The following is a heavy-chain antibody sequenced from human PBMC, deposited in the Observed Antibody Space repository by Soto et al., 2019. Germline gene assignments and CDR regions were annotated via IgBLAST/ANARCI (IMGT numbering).Heavy chain of an antibody. V-gene: IGHV4-31*03. J-gene: IGHJ3*02. CDR1: GGSIASGGYY. CDR3: ARDSGSYSSDAFDI. Sequence: QVQLQESGPGLVKPSQTLSLTCTVSGGSIASGGYYWSWIRQHPGKGLEWIGYIYYSGNTYYNPSLKSRVTISVDTSKNHFSLKLGSVTAADTAVYYCARDSGSYSSDAFDIWGQGTMVTVSS. CDR2: IYYSGNT. D-gene: IGHD1-26*01.